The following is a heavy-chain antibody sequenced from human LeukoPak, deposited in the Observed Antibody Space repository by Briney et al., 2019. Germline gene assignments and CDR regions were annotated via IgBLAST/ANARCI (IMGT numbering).Heavy chain of an antibody. Sequence: GGSLRLSCAASGFTFSTYWMSWVRQAPGKGLEWVANIKQDGSEKYYVDSVKGRFTISRDNAKSSLYLQMNSLRAEDTAVYYCAREVVGAAVPDYWGQGTLVTVSS. D-gene: IGHD1-26*01. V-gene: IGHV3-7*01. J-gene: IGHJ4*02. CDR2: IKQDGSEK. CDR1: GFTFSTYW. CDR3: AREVVGAAVPDY.